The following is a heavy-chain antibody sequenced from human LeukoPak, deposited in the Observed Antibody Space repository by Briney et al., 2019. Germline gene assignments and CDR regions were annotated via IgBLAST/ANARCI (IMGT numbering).Heavy chain of an antibody. J-gene: IGHJ6*02. CDR2: IYYSGST. CDR3: ARHLPYYYYGMDV. CDR1: GGSISSYY. Sequence: SETLSLTCTVSGGSISSYYWSRIRQPPGKGLEWIGYIYYSGSTNYNPSLKSRVTISVDTSKNQFSLKLSSVTAADTAVYYCARHLPYYYYGMDVWGQGTTVTVSS. V-gene: IGHV4-59*08.